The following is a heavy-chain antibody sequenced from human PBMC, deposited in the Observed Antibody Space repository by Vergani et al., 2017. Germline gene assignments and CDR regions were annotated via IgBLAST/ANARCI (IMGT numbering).Heavy chain of an antibody. CDR2: IKSTFDRGTT. V-gene: IGHV3-15*07. J-gene: IGHJ6*02. CDR1: GFSFRNAW. D-gene: IGHD2-15*01. Sequence: EVQLVESGGGIVKPGGSLRLSCVASGFSFRNAWMNWVRRTPGTGLEWVGRIKSTFDRGTTDYAAAVKGRFTISRDDSKNTLFLQMNGLKTEDIGVYYCTTDPRYCSDGSCYWLRDHHYYGMDVWGQGTTVTVSS. CDR3: TTDPRYCSDGSCYWLRDHHYYGMDV.